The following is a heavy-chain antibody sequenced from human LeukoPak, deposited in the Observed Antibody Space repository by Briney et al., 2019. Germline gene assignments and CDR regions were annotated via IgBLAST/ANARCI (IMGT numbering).Heavy chain of an antibody. CDR2: IYYSGST. D-gene: IGHD6-13*01. V-gene: IGHV4-30-4*01. CDR3: ARGRLGYSSSRGAWFDP. J-gene: IGHJ5*02. CDR1: GGSISSGDYY. Sequence: TPSQTLSLTCTVSGGSISSGDYYWSWIRQPPGKGLEWIGYIYYSGSTYYNPSLKSRVTISVDTSKNQFSLKLSSVTAADTAVYYCARGRLGYSSSRGAWFDPWGQGTLVTVSS.